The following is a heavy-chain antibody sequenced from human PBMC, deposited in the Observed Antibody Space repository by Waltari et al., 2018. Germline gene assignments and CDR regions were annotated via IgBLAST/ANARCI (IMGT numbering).Heavy chain of an antibody. CDR3: ARHPPSDLYNIVGATNLDY. V-gene: IGHV4-38-2*01. CDR2: IYHSGRT. CDR1: GYSISSGYY. Sequence: QVQLQESGPGLVKPSETLSLTCAVSGYSISSGYYWGWIRQPPGKGLEWIGSIYHSGRTYYNPSLKSRVTISVDTSKNQFSLKLSSVTAADTAVYYCARHPPSDLYNIVGATNLDYWGQGTLVTVSS. J-gene: IGHJ4*02. D-gene: IGHD1-26*01.